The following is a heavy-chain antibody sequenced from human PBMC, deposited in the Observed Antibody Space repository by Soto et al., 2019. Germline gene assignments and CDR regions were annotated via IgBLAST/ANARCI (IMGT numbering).Heavy chain of an antibody. Sequence: SETLSLTCTVSGVSISSYYWSWIRQPPGKGLEWIGYVSYRTTTNNNPSLESRVIMSLDTSKNQISLKLSSVTAADTAVYYCARVNSGGITSAGMDYWGQGTLVTVST. CDR2: VSYRTTT. J-gene: IGHJ4*02. D-gene: IGHD6-13*01. V-gene: IGHV4-59*01. CDR1: GVSISSYY. CDR3: ARVNSGGITSAGMDY.